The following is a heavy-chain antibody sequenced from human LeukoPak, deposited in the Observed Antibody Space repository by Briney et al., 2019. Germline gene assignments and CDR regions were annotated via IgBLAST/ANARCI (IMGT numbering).Heavy chain of an antibody. Sequence: RASVKVSCRTSGDTFAAYYMHWVRQAPGQGLEWMGWANPNGGGTNYAQKFKDRLTMTRDTSITTAYMELSILESDDTAVYFCARDLGIAAAGPYYYYYMDVWGKGTTVTVSS. CDR1: GDTFAAYY. CDR3: ARDLGIAAAGPYYYYYMDV. D-gene: IGHD6-13*01. J-gene: IGHJ6*03. CDR2: ANPNGGGT. V-gene: IGHV1-2*02.